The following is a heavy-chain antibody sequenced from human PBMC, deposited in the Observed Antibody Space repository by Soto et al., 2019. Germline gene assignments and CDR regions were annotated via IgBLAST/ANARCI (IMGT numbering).Heavy chain of an antibody. J-gene: IGHJ5*02. V-gene: IGHV1-69*12. Sequence: QVQLVQSGAEVKKPGSSVKVSCKASGGTFSSYAISRVRQAPGQGLEWMGGIIPIFGTANYAQKFQGRVTITADESTSTAYMELSSLRSEDTAVYYCARTPGLAAADYNWFDPWGQGTLVTVSS. D-gene: IGHD6-13*01. CDR3: ARTPGLAAADYNWFDP. CDR1: GGTFSSYA. CDR2: IIPIFGTA.